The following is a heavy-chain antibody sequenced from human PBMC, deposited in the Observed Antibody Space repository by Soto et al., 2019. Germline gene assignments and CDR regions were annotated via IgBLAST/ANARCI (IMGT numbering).Heavy chain of an antibody. CDR2: IKQDGSEK. V-gene: IGHV3-7*03. CDR1: GVSFRNPW. CDR3: ASRPSHVYYYGGFDY. Sequence: PCWCLGLACEACGVSFRNPWMTGAHKAPGRGLEWVANIKQDGSEKYYVDSVKGRFIISRDNASNSLYLQMNSLRAEDTAVYYCASRPSHVYYYGGFDYWGQPPLVTVAS. J-gene: IGHJ4*02. D-gene: IGHD3-10*01.